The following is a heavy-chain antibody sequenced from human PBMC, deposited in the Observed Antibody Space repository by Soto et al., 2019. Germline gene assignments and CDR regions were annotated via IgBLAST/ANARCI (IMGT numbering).Heavy chain of an antibody. CDR1: GGSISSSNW. J-gene: IGHJ5*02. D-gene: IGHD1-26*01. CDR3: ARGEVFMVGPDP. V-gene: IGHV4-4*02. Sequence: SETLSLTCAVSGGSISSSNWWSWVCQPPGKGLEWIGEIYHSGSTNYNPSLKSRVTILVDKSQIQFSLKLSSVTAAEAAGYYCARGEVFMVGPDPWGEVSRVT. CDR2: IYHSGST.